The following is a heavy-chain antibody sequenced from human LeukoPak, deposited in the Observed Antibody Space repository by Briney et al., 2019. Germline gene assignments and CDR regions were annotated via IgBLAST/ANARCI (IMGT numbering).Heavy chain of an antibody. CDR1: GGSTSSSNYY. J-gene: IGHJ4*02. D-gene: IGHD3-3*01. V-gene: IGHV4-39*01. CDR2: IHYSGNT. Sequence: SETLSLTCTVSGGSTSSSNYYWGWIRQPPGKGLEWIGGIHYSGNTYYNPSLRSRVTISIDTSKNQFSLKLSSVTAADTAVYYCARLGAGPTYYDFWSGYSSFYFDYWGQGTLVTVSS. CDR3: ARLGAGPTYYDFWSGYSSFYFDY.